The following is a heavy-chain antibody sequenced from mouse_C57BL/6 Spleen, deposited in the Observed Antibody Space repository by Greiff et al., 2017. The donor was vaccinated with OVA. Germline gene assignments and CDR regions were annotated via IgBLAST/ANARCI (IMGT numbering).Heavy chain of an antibody. V-gene: IGHV2-5*01. D-gene: IGHD1-1*01. J-gene: IGHJ3*01. CDR3: AKRDGSSPAGFAY. CDR1: GFSLTSYG. Sequence: VKLVESGPGLVQPSQSLSITCTVSGFSLTSYGVHWVRQSPGKGLEWLGVIWRGGSTDYNAAFMSRLSITEDNSKSQVFFKMNSLQADDTAIYYCAKRDGSSPAGFAYWGQGTLVTVSA. CDR2: IWRGGST.